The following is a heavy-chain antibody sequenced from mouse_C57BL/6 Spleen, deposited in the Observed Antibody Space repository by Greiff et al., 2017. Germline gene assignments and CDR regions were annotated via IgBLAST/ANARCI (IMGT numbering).Heavy chain of an antibody. V-gene: IGHV1-53*01. D-gene: IGHD1-1*01. J-gene: IGHJ1*03. CDR1: GYTFTSNW. CDR3: ARYLLLRSYWYFDV. CDR2: INPSNGGT. Sequence: QVQLQQPVTELVKPGASVKLSCKASGYTFTSNWMHWVKQRPGQGLEWIGNINPSNGGTNYTAKFQSKATLTVDKSSSTAYMQLSRLTSEDSAVYYCARYLLLRSYWYFDVWGTGTTVTVSS.